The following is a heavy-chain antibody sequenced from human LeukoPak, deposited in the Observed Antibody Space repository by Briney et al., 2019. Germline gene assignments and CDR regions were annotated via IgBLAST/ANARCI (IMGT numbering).Heavy chain of an antibody. CDR1: GYSFTTYA. Sequence: ASVKVSCKASGYSFTTYAMSWVRQAPGQGLEWMGWINPNSGGTHYAQKFQGRVTMTSDTSISTAYMELSRLRSDDTAVYYCARGVDYFDYWGQGTLVTVSS. CDR3: ARGVDYFDY. J-gene: IGHJ4*02. D-gene: IGHD2-15*01. CDR2: INPNSGGT. V-gene: IGHV1-2*02.